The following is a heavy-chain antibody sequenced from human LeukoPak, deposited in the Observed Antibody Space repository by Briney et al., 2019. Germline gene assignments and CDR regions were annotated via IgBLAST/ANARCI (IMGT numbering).Heavy chain of an antibody. CDR2: ISYDGSNK. V-gene: IGHV3-30-3*01. Sequence: PGRSLRLSCAASGFTFSSYAMHWVRQAPGKGLEWVAVISYDGSNKYYADSVKGRFTISRDNSKNTLYLQMNSLRAEDTAVYYCVKSLFGPTVTQDYYYYGMDVWGQGTTVTVSS. CDR3: VKSLFGPTVTQDYYYYGMDV. D-gene: IGHD4-17*01. CDR1: GFTFSSYA. J-gene: IGHJ6*02.